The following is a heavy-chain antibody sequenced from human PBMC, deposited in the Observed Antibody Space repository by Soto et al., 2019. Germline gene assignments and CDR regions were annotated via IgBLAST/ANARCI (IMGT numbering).Heavy chain of an antibody. CDR3: ARGGIVPRSWHRDDFDY. CDR1: GYTFTSYD. V-gene: IGHV1-8*01. D-gene: IGHD6-13*01. Sequence: ASVKVSCKASGYTFTSYDINWVRQATGQGLEWMGWMNPNSGNTGYAQKFQGRVTMTRNTSISTAYMELSSLRSEDTAVYYCARGGIVPRSWHRDDFDYWGQGTLVTVSS. CDR2: MNPNSGNT. J-gene: IGHJ4*02.